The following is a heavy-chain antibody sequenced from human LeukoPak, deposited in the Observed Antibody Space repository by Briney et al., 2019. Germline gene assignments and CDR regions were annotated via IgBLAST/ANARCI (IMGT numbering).Heavy chain of an antibody. J-gene: IGHJ3*02. CDR3: ARVLTVGILTAQHRTFDM. CDR2: IYYSGST. D-gene: IGHD3-9*01. Sequence: PSETLTLTCTVSNGSISTYNWSWIRQPPGKGLEWIGYIYYSGSTNYNPSLKSRVTISIHTSKNQFSLKLSSVTAADTAVCYCARVLTVGILTAQHRTFDMWGQGTMVTVSS. V-gene: IGHV4-59*08. CDR1: NGSISTYN.